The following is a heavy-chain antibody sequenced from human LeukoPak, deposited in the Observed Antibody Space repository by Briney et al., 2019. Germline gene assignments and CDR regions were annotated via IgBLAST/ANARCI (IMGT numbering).Heavy chain of an antibody. J-gene: IGHJ4*02. CDR1: GFTVRSNY. CDR2: IYSGGST. D-gene: IGHD2-8*02. Sequence: GGSLRLSCAASGFTVRSNYMNWVRQAPGKGLEWVSVIYSGGSTYYADSVKGRFTISRDNSKNTLYLQMNSLRAEDTAVYYCAKDGLGHWWGLGFDYWGQGTLVTVSS. CDR3: AKDGLGHWWGLGFDY. V-gene: IGHV3-66*01.